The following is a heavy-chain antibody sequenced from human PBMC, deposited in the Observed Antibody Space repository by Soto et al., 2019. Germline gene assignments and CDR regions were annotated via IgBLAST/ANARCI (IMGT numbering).Heavy chain of an antibody. D-gene: IGHD4-17*01. CDR1: GYSFTSYW. Sequence: PGESLKISCKGSGYSFTSYWISWVRQMPGKGLEWMGRIDPSDSYTNYSPSFHGHVTISADKSISTAYLQWSSLKASDTAMYYCARPMTTVEGYYYYGMDVWGQGTTVTVSS. V-gene: IGHV5-10-1*01. CDR2: IDPSDSYT. CDR3: ARPMTTVEGYYYYGMDV. J-gene: IGHJ6*02.